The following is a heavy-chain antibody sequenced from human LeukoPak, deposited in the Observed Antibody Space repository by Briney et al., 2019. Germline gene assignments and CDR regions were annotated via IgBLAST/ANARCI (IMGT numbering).Heavy chain of an antibody. CDR2: IYPGDSDT. J-gene: IGHJ3*02. Sequence: PGGSLRLSCKGSGYSFTSYWIGWVRQIPGKGLEWMGIIYPGDSDTRYSPSFQGQVTISADKSLSNAYLQWSSLKASDTAMYYCANMGGSGSSNDAFDIWGQGTMVTVCS. V-gene: IGHV5-51*01. CDR3: ANMGGSGSSNDAFDI. CDR1: GYSFTSYW. D-gene: IGHD3-10*01.